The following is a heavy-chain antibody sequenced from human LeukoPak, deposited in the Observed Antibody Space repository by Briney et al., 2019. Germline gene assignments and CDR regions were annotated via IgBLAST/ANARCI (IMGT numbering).Heavy chain of an antibody. J-gene: IGHJ6*02. Sequence: ASVKVSCKASGYTFTSYDINWVRQATGQGLEWMGWMNPNSGNTGYAQKFQGRVTMTRNTSISTAYMELSSLRSEDTAVYYCARREILTDYYYYYYGMDVWGRGTTVTVSS. D-gene: IGHD3-9*01. CDR3: ARREILTDYYYYYYGMDV. V-gene: IGHV1-8*01. CDR2: MNPNSGNT. CDR1: GYTFTSYD.